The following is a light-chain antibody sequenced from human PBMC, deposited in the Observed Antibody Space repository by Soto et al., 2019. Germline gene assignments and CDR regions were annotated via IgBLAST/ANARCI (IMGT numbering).Light chain of an antibody. J-gene: IGKJ1*01. CDR3: QQYNDWAT. V-gene: IGKV3-15*01. Sequence: EIVMTQSPATLSVSPGERATLSCRASQSVGSNLAWYQQKPGQAPRLLIYGASTRATGIPARFSGGGSGTEFTLTFSSLQSEDFAVYFCQQYNDWATFGQGTKV. CDR1: QSVGSN. CDR2: GAS.